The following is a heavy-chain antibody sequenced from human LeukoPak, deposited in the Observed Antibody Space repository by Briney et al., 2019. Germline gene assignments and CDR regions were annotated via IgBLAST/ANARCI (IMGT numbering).Heavy chain of an antibody. J-gene: IGHJ4*02. Sequence: SETLSLTCTVSGGSISSYYWNWIRQPAGKGLEWIGRIYNSGTTNYNPSLKSRVTMSVDTPKNQFSLKLSSVTAADTAVYYCARRVGKGAFDYWGQGSLVTVSS. CDR3: ARRVGKGAFDY. CDR1: GGSISSYY. V-gene: IGHV4-4*07. D-gene: IGHD3-10*01. CDR2: IYNSGTT.